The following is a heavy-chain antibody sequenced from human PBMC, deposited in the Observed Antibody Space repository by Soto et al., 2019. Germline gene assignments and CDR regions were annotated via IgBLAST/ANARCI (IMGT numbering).Heavy chain of an antibody. CDR1: GFTFSSYG. Sequence: QVQLVESGGGVVQPGRSLRLSCAASGFTFSSYGMHWVRQAPGKGLEWVAVIWYDGSNKYYADSVKGRFTISRDNSKNTRYLQMNSLRAEDTAVYYCAIEGPVSGSYHYWGQGTLVTVSS. CDR3: AIEGPVSGSYHY. CDR2: IWYDGSNK. D-gene: IGHD3-16*02. V-gene: IGHV3-33*01. J-gene: IGHJ4*02.